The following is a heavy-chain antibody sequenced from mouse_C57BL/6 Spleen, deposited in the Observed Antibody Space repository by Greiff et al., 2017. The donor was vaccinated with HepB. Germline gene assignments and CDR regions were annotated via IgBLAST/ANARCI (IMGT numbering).Heavy chain of an antibody. V-gene: IGHV5-12*01. CDR2: ISNGGGST. Sequence: EVKLMESGGGLVQPGGSLKLSCAASGFTFSDYYMYWVRQTPEKRLEWVAYISNGGGSTYYPDTVKGRFTISRDNAKNTLYLQMSRLKSEDTAMYYCARQGDSSGYEGLDAMDYWGQGTSVTVSS. D-gene: IGHD3-2*02. CDR3: ARQGDSSGYEGLDAMDY. CDR1: GFTFSDYY. J-gene: IGHJ4*01.